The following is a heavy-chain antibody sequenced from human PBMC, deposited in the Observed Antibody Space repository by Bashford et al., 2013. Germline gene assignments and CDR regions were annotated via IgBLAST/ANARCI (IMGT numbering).Heavy chain of an antibody. CDR2: IYYSGST. J-gene: IGHJ6*02. CDR1: GDSIRFSSTHY. V-gene: IGHV4-39*07. CDR3: ARDLRVGGTQGYYYFYGLDV. D-gene: IGHD2-15*01. Sequence: SETLSLTCTVSGDSIRFSSTHYWAWMRQPPGRGLEWIGSIYYSGSTTYNPSFKSRVSISVDTSKNQFSLRLSSATAADTAVYYCARDLRVGGTQGYYYFYGLDVWGQGTTVTVSS.